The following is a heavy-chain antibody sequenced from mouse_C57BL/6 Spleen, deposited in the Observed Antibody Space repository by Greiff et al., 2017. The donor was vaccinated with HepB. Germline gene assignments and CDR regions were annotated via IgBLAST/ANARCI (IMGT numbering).Heavy chain of an antibody. D-gene: IGHD1-1*01. CDR2: IDPSDSYT. Sequence: QVQLQQPGAELVMPGASVKLSCKASGYTFTSYWMHWVKQRPGQGLEWIGEIDPSDSYTNYNQKFKGKSTLTVDKSSSTAYMQLSSLTSEDSAVYYCARGIRYYYGSSYEGDYAMDYWGQGTSVTVSS. CDR3: ARGIRYYYGSSYEGDYAMDY. V-gene: IGHV1-69*01. J-gene: IGHJ4*01. CDR1: GYTFTSYW.